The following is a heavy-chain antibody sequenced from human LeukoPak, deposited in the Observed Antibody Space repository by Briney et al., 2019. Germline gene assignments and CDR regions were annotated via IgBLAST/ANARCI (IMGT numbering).Heavy chain of an antibody. CDR2: IIPIFGTA. CDR1: GGTFSSYA. V-gene: IGHV1-69*13. J-gene: IGHJ4*01. CDR3: ARGGEYFDWLPLDY. Sequence: SVKVSCKASGGTFSSYAISWVRQAPGQGLEWMGGIIPIFGTANYAQKFQGRVTITADESTSTAYMELSSLRSEDTAVYYCARGGEYFDWLPLDYWGQEPWSPSPQ. D-gene: IGHD3-9*01.